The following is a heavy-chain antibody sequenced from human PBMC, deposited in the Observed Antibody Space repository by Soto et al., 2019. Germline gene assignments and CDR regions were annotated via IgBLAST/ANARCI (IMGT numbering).Heavy chain of an antibody. J-gene: IGHJ4*02. CDR1: GFTFSSYG. CDR2: ISYDGSNK. CDR3: AKYLMILQLGSPLLN. D-gene: IGHD2-15*01. V-gene: IGHV3-30*18. Sequence: GGSLRLSCAASGFTFSSYGMHWVRQAPGKGLEWVAVISYDGSNKYYADSVKGRFTISRDNSKNTLYLQMNSLRAEDTAVYYCAKYLMILQLGSPLLNWGTGTRVTVST.